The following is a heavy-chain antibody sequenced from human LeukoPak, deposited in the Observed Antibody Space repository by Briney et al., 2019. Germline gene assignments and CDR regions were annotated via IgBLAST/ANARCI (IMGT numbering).Heavy chain of an antibody. CDR2: ISSSSYI. V-gene: IGHV3-21*01. CDR1: GFTFSSYS. Sequence: GGSLRLSCAASGFTFSSYSMNWVRQAPGKGLEWASSISSSSYIYYADSVKGRFTISRDNAKNSLYLQMNSLRAEDTAVYYCAREGFDYWGQGTLVTVSS. CDR3: AREGFDY. J-gene: IGHJ4*02.